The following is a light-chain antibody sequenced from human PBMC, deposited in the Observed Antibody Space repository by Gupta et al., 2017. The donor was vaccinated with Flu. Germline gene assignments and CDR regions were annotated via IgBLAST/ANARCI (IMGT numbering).Light chain of an antibody. CDR2: GSS. CDR1: QSVRTN. V-gene: IGKV3-15*01. CDR3: QQYNNWPSVT. J-gene: IGKJ4*01. Sequence: EIVMTQSPATLSVSPGERATLSCGASQSVRTNVAWYQQKPGQAPRLLIYGSSTRATDVPARFSGSGSGTEFTLTISSLQSEDFAVYYCQQYNNWPSVTFGGGTKVEIK.